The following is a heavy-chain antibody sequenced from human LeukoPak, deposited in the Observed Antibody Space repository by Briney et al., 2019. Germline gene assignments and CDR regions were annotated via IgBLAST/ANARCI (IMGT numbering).Heavy chain of an antibody. CDR1: GYTFTSYG. D-gene: IGHD2-2*01. J-gene: IGHJ4*02. CDR3: ARVHSYCSSTSCLDY. CDR2: ISAYNGNS. Sequence: ASVKVSCKASGYTFTSYGISWVRQAPGQGLEWMGWISAYNGNSNYAQRFQGRVTMTTDTSTSTGYMELRSLRSDDTAVYYCARVHSYCSSTSCLDYWGQGTLVTVSS. V-gene: IGHV1-18*01.